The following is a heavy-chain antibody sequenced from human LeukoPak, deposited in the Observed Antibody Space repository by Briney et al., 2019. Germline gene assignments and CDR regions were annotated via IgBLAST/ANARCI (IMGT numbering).Heavy chain of an antibody. D-gene: IGHD3-16*01. CDR2: IKEDGSAR. J-gene: IGHJ4*02. Sequence: GESLRLSCAASGFSFSDYWMSWVRQSPEKGLEWVANIKEDGSARYYVDSVKGRFTISRDNAKNSLYLQMTSLRAEDTAVYYCASSRGPNVFGGVHDYWGQGTLVTVSS. V-gene: IGHV3-7*03. CDR3: ASSRGPNVFGGVHDY. CDR1: GFSFSDYW.